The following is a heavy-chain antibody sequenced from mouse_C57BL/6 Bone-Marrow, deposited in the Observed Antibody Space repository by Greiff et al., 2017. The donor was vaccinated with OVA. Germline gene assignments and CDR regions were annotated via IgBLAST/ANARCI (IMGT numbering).Heavy chain of an antibody. CDR2: IDPETGGT. D-gene: IGHD3-3*01. CDR3: TRIRGPYYCDY. V-gene: IGHV1-15*01. J-gene: IGHJ2*01. CDR1: GYTFTDYE. Sequence: VQLQQSGAELVRPGASVTLSCKASGYTFTDYEMHWVKQTPVHGLEWIGAIDPETGGTAYNQKFKGKAILTADKSSSTAFMELRSLTSEDSAVYYCTRIRGPYYCDYWGQGTTLTVSS.